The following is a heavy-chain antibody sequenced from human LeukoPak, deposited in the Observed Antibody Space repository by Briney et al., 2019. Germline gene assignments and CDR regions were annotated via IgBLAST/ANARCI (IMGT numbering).Heavy chain of an antibody. V-gene: IGHV4-59*08. Sequence: PSETLSLTCTVSGGSISRYYWSWIRQPPGKGLEWIGYIYDSGSTNYNPSLKSRVTISGDTSKNQFSLKLRSVTAADTAVYYCANLWFGELYEDWFDPWGQGTLVTVSS. D-gene: IGHD3-10*01. CDR3: ANLWFGELYEDWFDP. CDR2: IYDSGST. CDR1: GGSISRYY. J-gene: IGHJ5*02.